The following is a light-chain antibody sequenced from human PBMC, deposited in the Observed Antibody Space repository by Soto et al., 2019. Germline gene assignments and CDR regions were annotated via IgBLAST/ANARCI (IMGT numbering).Light chain of an antibody. CDR1: QTVRNNY. Sequence: EFVLTQSPGTLSVCPGEMAPLSCGDSQTVRNNYLAWYQQKPGQAPRLLIYDASSRATGIPDRFSGGGSGTDFTLTISRLEPEDFAVYYCQQYGSSPFTFGPGTKVDIK. CDR2: DAS. CDR3: QQYGSSPFT. V-gene: IGKV3-20*01. J-gene: IGKJ3*01.